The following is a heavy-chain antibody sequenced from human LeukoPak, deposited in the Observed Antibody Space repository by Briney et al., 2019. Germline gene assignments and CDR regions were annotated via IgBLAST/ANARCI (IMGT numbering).Heavy chain of an antibody. CDR3: AKDTRSIAVAGDFDY. CDR1: GFTFDDYA. Sequence: PGGSLRLSCAASGFTFDDYAMHWVRQAPGKGLEWVSGISWNSGSIGYADSVKGRFTISRDNAKNSLYLQMNSLRAEDTALYYCAKDTRSIAVAGDFDYWGQGTLVTVSS. V-gene: IGHV3-9*01. J-gene: IGHJ4*02. D-gene: IGHD6-19*01. CDR2: ISWNSGSI.